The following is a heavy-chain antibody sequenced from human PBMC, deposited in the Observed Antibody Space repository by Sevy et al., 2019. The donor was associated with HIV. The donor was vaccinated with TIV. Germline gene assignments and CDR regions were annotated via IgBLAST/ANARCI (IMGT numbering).Heavy chain of an antibody. Sequence: GESLRLSCAASGFTFSSYWMSWVRQAPGKGLEWVANIKQDGSGKYYVDSVKGRFTISRDNATNSLYLQMKSLRAEDTAVYYCAREAHRSAGSFDSWGQGTLVTVSS. CDR2: IKQDGSGK. J-gene: IGHJ4*02. CDR3: AREAHRSAGSFDS. D-gene: IGHD1-26*01. V-gene: IGHV3-7*01. CDR1: GFTFSSYW.